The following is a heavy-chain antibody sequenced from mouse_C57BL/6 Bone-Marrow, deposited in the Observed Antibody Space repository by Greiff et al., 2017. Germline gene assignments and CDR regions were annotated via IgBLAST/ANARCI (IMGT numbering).Heavy chain of an antibody. Sequence: VKLMESGAELVKPGASVKLSCKASGYTFTSYWMQWVKQRPGQGLEWIGEIDPSDSYTNYNQKFKGKATLTVDTSSSTAYMQLSSLTSEDSAVYYCARSNWDPWFAYWGQGTLVTVSA. CDR3: ARSNWDPWFAY. J-gene: IGHJ3*01. D-gene: IGHD4-1*02. V-gene: IGHV1-50*01. CDR2: IDPSDSYT. CDR1: GYTFTSYW.